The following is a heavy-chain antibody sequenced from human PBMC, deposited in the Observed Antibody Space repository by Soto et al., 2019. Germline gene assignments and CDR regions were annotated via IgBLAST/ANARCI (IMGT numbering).Heavy chain of an antibody. CDR3: ARWDSSSSRDDYYGMDV. V-gene: IGHV1-69*01. D-gene: IGHD6-6*01. CDR2: IVPIFGTA. Sequence: QVQLVQSGAEVKKPGSSVKVSCKASGGTFSSYAISWVRQAPGQGREWMGGIVPIFGTATYAQKFQGSVMMTEDESTSTAYMELSSLRSESTAVDYCARWDSSSSRDDYYGMDVWGQGTTVTVSS. J-gene: IGHJ6*02. CDR1: GGTFSSYA.